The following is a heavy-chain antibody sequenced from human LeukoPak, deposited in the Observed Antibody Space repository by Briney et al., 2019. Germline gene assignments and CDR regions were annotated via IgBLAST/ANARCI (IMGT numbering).Heavy chain of an antibody. CDR3: ASSVYGGNSNYFDY. D-gene: IGHD4-23*01. Sequence: SVKVSCKASGGTFSSYAISWVRQAPGQGLEWMGRIIPILGIANYAQKFQGRVTITADKSTSTAYMELSSLRSEDTAVYYCASSVYGGNSNYFDYWGQGTLVTVSS. V-gene: IGHV1-69*04. CDR1: GGTFSSYA. J-gene: IGHJ4*02. CDR2: IIPILGIA.